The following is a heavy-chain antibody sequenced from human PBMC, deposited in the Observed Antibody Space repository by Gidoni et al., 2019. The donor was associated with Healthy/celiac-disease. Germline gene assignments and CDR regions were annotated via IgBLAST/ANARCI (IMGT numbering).Heavy chain of an antibody. CDR1: GYTFTSYA. J-gene: IGHJ6*03. D-gene: IGHD3-10*01. CDR2: INAGNGNT. CDR3: ARDLLTSGSGRGGYYYYYYMDV. Sequence: QVQLVQSGAEVKKPGASVKVSCKASGYTFTSYAMHWVRQAPGQRLEWMGWINAGNGNTKYSQKFQGRVTITRDTSASTAYMELSSLRSEDTAVYYCARDLLTSGSGRGGYYYYYYMDVWGKGTTVTVSS. V-gene: IGHV1-3*01.